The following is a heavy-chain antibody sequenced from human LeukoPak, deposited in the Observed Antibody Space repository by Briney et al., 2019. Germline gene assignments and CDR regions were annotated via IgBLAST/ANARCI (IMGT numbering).Heavy chain of an antibody. CDR2: IYYSGST. V-gene: IGHV4-39*01. Sequence: SETLSLTCTVSGGSISSSSYSWGWIRQPPGKGLEWIGSIYYSGSTYYNPSLKSRVTISVDTSKNQFSLKLSSVTAADTAVYYCARQGAAAGTWFDYWGQGTLVTVSS. CDR3: ARQGAAAGTWFDY. CDR1: GGSISSSSYS. J-gene: IGHJ4*02. D-gene: IGHD6-13*01.